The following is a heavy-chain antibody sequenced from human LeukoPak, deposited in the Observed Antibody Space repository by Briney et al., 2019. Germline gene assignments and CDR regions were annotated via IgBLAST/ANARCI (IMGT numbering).Heavy chain of an antibody. CDR1: GFTFSSYG. CDR2: IWYDGTNK. D-gene: IGHD5-24*01. Sequence: PGGSLRLSCAASGFTFSSYGMHWVRQAPGKGLEWVALIWYDGTNKYYADSVKGRFTISRDNSKNTLYLQMNSLRVEDTAVYYCAKPPDGYNSGAFRYWGQGTLVTVSS. CDR3: AKPPDGYNSGAFRY. V-gene: IGHV3-33*06. J-gene: IGHJ4*02.